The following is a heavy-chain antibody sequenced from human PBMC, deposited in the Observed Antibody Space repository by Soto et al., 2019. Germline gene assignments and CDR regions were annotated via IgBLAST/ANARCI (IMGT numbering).Heavy chain of an antibody. CDR1: GGSISSSSDY. J-gene: IGHJ5*02. D-gene: IGHD3-3*02. Sequence: SETLCLTCTGSGGSISSSSDYWGWIRQPPGKGLEWIGSIYYSGSTYYNPSLKSRVTISVDTSKNQFSLKLSSVTAADTAVYYCASPKIAFYNWFDPWGQGTLVTVS. V-gene: IGHV4-39*01. CDR2: IYYSGST. CDR3: ASPKIAFYNWFDP.